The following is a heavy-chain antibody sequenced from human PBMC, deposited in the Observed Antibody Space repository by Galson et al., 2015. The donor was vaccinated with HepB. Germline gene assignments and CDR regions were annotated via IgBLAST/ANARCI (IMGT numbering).Heavy chain of an antibody. Sequence: SETLSLTCAVYGGSFSGYYWSWIRQPPGKGLAWIGEINHSGSTNYNPSLKSRVTISVDTSKNQFSLKLSSVTAADTAVYYCARVAVAGGAIYWGQGTLVTVSS. CDR3: ARVAVAGGAIY. CDR2: INHSGST. CDR1: GGSFSGYY. V-gene: IGHV4-34*01. D-gene: IGHD6-19*01. J-gene: IGHJ4*02.